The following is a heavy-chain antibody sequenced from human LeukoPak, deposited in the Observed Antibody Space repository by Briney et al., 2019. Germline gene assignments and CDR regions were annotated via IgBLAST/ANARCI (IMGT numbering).Heavy chain of an antibody. CDR3: ARGGGYSYGYGAFDI. CDR1: GFTFSSYA. J-gene: IGHJ3*02. D-gene: IGHD5-18*01. V-gene: IGHV4-59*01. Sequence: GSLRLSCAASGFTFSSYAMHWVRQAPGKGLEWIGYIYYSGSTNYNPSLKSRVTISVDTSKNQFSLKLSSVTAADTAVYYCARGGGYSYGYGAFDIWGQGTMVTVSS. CDR2: IYYSGST.